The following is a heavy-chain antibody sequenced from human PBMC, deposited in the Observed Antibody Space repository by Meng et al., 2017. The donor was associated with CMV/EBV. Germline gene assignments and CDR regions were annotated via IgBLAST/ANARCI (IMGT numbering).Heavy chain of an antibody. CDR3: ASPLRFLEWSDAFDI. CDR1: GFTVSSNY. Sequence: GSLRLSCAASGFTVSSNYMSWVRQPPGKGLEWIGSIYYSGSTYYNPSLKSRVTISVDTSKNQFSLKLSSVTAADTAVYYCASPLRFLEWSDAFDIWGQGTMVTVSS. D-gene: IGHD3-3*01. J-gene: IGHJ3*02. V-gene: IGHV4-39*07. CDR2: IYYSGST.